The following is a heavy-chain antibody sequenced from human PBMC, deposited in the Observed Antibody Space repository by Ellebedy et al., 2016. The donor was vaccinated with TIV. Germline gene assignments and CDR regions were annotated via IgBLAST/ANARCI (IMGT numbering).Heavy chain of an antibody. Sequence: SVKVSCXASGGTFSSYAISWVRQAPGQGLEWMGGIIPIFGTANYAQKFQGRVTITADKSTSTAYMELSSLRSEDTAVYYCARDEVVVAATGHYYYYYGMDVWGQGTTVTVSS. CDR3: ARDEVVVAATGHYYYYYGMDV. V-gene: IGHV1-69*06. D-gene: IGHD2-15*01. CDR1: GGTFSSYA. CDR2: IIPIFGTA. J-gene: IGHJ6*02.